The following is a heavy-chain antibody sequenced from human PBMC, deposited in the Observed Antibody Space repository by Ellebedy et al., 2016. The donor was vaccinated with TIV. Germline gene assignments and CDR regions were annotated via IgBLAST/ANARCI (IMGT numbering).Heavy chain of an antibody. Sequence: GESLKISCAASGFTFSSYAMYWVRQAPGKGLEWVAVISYDGSNKYYADSVKGRFTISRDNSKNTLYLQMNSLRAEDTAVYYCARDQYPQYYYDSSGPPRGYPFDIWGQGTMVTVSS. J-gene: IGHJ3*02. D-gene: IGHD3-22*01. V-gene: IGHV3-30-3*01. CDR3: ARDQYPQYYYDSSGPPRGYPFDI. CDR2: ISYDGSNK. CDR1: GFTFSSYA.